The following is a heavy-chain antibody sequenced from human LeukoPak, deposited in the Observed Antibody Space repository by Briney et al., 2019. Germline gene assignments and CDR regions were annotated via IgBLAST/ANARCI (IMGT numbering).Heavy chain of an antibody. CDR3: AKELPYVWGSYRPLGY. V-gene: IGHV3-30*18. Sequence: PGGSLRLSCAASGFTFSSYGMHWVRQAPGKVLEWVAVISYDGSNKYYADSVKGRFTISRDNSKNTLYLQMNSLRAEDTAVYYCAKELPYVWGSYRPLGYWGQGTLVTVSS. CDR2: ISYDGSNK. D-gene: IGHD3-16*02. CDR1: GFTFSSYG. J-gene: IGHJ4*02.